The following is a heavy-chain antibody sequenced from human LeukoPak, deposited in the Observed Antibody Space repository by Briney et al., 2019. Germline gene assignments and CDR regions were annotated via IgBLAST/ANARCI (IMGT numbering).Heavy chain of an antibody. D-gene: IGHD5-18*01. V-gene: IGHV4-39*01. CDR2: IYYSKNT. CDR1: GGSISGSNAY. CDR3: ASPRGFSYGYFDN. J-gene: IGHJ4*02. Sequence: SETLSLTCTVSGGSISGSNAYWGWLRQPPGKGLEWIGSIYYSKNTYYNPSLKSRVTISADTSKNQFSLTLGSVSATDTAVYYCASPRGFSYGYFDNWGQGTLVTVSS.